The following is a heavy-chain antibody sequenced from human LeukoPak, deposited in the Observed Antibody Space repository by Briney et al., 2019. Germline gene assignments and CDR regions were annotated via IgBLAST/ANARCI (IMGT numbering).Heavy chain of an antibody. CDR1: GYTFTGNY. D-gene: IGHD3-9*01. J-gene: IGHJ4*02. Sequence: RASVKVSCKASGYTFTGNYMHWVRQAPGQGLEWMGWINPNSGGTNYAQKFQGRVTMTRDTSISTAYMELSRLRSDDTAVYYCARDILTGFAGDYWGQGTLVTVSS. CDR3: ARDILTGFAGDY. CDR2: INPNSGGT. V-gene: IGHV1-2*02.